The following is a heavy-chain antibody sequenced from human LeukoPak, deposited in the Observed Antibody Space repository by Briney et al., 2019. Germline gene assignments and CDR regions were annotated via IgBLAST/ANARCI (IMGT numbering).Heavy chain of an antibody. V-gene: IGHV1-18*01. CDR1: GYTFNNYG. CDR2: ISSYNGYT. Sequence: GASVKVSCKASGYTFNNYGIIWVRQAPGQGLEWMGWISSYNGYTHYAQKFQGRVTMTTDTSTTTAYMELRSLRSDDTAVYYCARDRGRYDRSGYYPPLFDYWGQGTLVTVSS. D-gene: IGHD3-22*01. J-gene: IGHJ4*02. CDR3: ARDRGRYDRSGYYPPLFDY.